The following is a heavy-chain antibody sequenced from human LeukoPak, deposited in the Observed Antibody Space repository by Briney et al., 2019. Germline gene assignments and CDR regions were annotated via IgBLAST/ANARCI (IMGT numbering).Heavy chain of an antibody. D-gene: IGHD2-2*02. CDR3: ARHRRIPDFDY. Sequence: SETLSLTCTVSGGSISSNSYYWVRIRPPPGTELEWIGSIYYSGSTYYNPSLKSRVTISVDTSKNQFSLKLSSVTAADTAVYYCARHRRIPDFDYWGQGTLVTVSS. CDR2: IYYSGST. J-gene: IGHJ4*02. CDR1: GGSISSNSYY. V-gene: IGHV4-39*01.